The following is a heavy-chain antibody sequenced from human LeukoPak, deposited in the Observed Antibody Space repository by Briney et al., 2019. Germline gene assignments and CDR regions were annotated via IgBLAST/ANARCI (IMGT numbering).Heavy chain of an antibody. Sequence: GGSLRLSCAASGFTFKTYKMNWGRQAPGKGLEWVSSIICSSSSIYYADSVEGRFTVSRDNAKNTLYLQMNSLRAEDTAVYYCARIGIVGRYPIYYYYMDVWGKGTTVTVSS. CDR3: ARIGIVGRYPIYYYYMDV. CDR1: GFTFKTYK. J-gene: IGHJ6*03. CDR2: IICSSSSI. V-gene: IGHV3-48*04. D-gene: IGHD1-26*01.